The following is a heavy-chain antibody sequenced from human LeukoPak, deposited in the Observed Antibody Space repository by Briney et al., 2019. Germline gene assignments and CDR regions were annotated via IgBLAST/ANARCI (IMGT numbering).Heavy chain of an antibody. D-gene: IGHD6-6*01. Sequence: ASVKVSCKASGGTFSSYAISWVRQAPGQGLEWMGGIIPIFGTANYAQKFQGRVTITTDESTSTAYMELSSLRSEDTAVYYCARYSSSSGLGAFDIWGQGTMITVSS. CDR2: IIPIFGTA. J-gene: IGHJ3*02. CDR1: GGTFSSYA. CDR3: ARYSSSSGLGAFDI. V-gene: IGHV1-69*05.